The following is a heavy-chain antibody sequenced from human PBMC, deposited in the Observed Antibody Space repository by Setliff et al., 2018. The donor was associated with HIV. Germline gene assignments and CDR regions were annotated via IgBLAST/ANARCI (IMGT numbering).Heavy chain of an antibody. CDR1: GFTFSTYW. D-gene: IGHD5-12*01. Sequence: PGESLKISCSASGFTFSTYWMSWVRQPPGKGLEWVANIKQDGNEEDYLDSVKSRFTISRDNAKNSLYLHMNSLRAEDSAVYYCVKSQWLRFDVFDVWGQGTMVTVSS. V-gene: IGHV3-7*05. J-gene: IGHJ3*01. CDR3: VKSQWLRFDVFDV. CDR2: IKQDGNEE.